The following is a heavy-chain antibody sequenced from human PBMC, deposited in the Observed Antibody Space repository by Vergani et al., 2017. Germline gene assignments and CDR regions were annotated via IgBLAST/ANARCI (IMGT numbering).Heavy chain of an antibody. Sequence: EVELVQSGPEMRKPGESLNLSCKCSEYSFGNYWIGWVRQMPGKGLEWMGIIYPADSDTRYSPSFQGQVTITADKSISTAFLQWDSLKASDTALYYCARHTTYTDSWGQGTLVTVSS. J-gene: IGHJ4*02. V-gene: IGHV5-51*03. CDR2: IYPADSDT. D-gene: IGHD1-1*01. CDR1: EYSFGNYW. CDR3: ARHTTYTDS.